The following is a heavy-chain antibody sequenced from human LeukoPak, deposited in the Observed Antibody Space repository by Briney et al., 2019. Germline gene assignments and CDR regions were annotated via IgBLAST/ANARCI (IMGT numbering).Heavy chain of an antibody. CDR3: ARDHPLERFPDY. V-gene: IGHV3-21*01. Sequence: GGSLRLSCAASGFTFSSYSMNWVRQAPGKGLEWVSSISSSSSYIYYADSVKGRFTISRDNAKNSPYLQMTSLRAEATAVYYCARDHPLERFPDYWGQGTLVTVSS. CDR2: ISSSSSYI. D-gene: IGHD1-1*01. J-gene: IGHJ4*02. CDR1: GFTFSSYS.